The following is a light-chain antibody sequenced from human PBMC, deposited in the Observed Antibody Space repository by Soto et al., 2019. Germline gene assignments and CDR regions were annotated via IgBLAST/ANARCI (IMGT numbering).Light chain of an antibody. V-gene: IGKV3-20*01. Sequence: EVVLTQSPGTLSLSPGERATLSCRASQSVSSSDLAWYQQKPGQSPRLLISGASSRATGIPDRFSGSGSGTDFTLTICSLEPEDFAVFYCQQYGTSPPTFGQGTKVDIK. J-gene: IGKJ1*01. CDR3: QQYGTSPPT. CDR1: QSVSSSD. CDR2: GAS.